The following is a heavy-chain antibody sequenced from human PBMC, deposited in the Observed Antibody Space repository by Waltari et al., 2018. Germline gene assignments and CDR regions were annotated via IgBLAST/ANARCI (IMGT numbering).Heavy chain of an antibody. J-gene: IGHJ5*02. D-gene: IGHD2-2*01. CDR1: GFTFSSYR. CDR3: ARGYWCSSTSCYNWFDP. Sequence: EVQLVESGGGLIQPGGSLRLSCAASGFTFSSYRMNWVRQAPGQGLEWVSYISSSSSTIYYADSVKGRFTISRDNAKNSLYLQMNSLRAEDTAVYYCARGYWCSSTSCYNWFDPWGQGTLVTVSS. CDR2: ISSSSSTI. V-gene: IGHV3-48*04.